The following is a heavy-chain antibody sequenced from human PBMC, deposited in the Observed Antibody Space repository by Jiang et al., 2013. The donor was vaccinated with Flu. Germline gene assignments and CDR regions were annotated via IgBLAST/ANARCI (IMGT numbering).Heavy chain of an antibody. J-gene: IGHJ4*02. CDR1: GFTFSSYG. CDR2: ISYDGSNK. D-gene: IGHD3-22*01. V-gene: IGHV3-30*03. Sequence: CAASGFTFSSYGMHWVRQAPGKGLEWVAVISYDGSNKYYADSVKGRFTISRDNSKNTLYLQMNSLRAEDTAVYYCATGWEYYYDSSGYYEKVGYFDYWGQGTLVTVSS. CDR3: ATGWEYYYDSSGYYEKVGYFDY.